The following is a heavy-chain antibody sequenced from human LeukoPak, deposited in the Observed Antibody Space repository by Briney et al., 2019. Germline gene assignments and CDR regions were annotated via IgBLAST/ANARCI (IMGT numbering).Heavy chain of an antibody. Sequence: GGSLRLSCAASGFTFSSYSMNWVRQAPGKGLEWVSYISSSSSTIYYADSVKGRFTISRDNAKNSLFLQMDSLRVEDTAIYYCARDPGIASEGTVGYFYSWRQGTLVTVSS. CDR3: ARDPGIASEGTVGYFYS. CDR1: GFTFSSYS. V-gene: IGHV3-48*01. D-gene: IGHD6-13*01. J-gene: IGHJ4*02. CDR2: ISSSSSTI.